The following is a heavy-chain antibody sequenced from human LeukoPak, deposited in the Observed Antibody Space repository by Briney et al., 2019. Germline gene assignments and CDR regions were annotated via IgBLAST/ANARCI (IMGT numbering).Heavy chain of an antibody. CDR1: GYTFTDYG. Sequence: ASVKVSCKASGYTFTDYGFSWVRQAPGQGLEWMGWISGYKGDTNYAQKLQGRVTMTTDTSTSTAYMELRSLRSDDTAVYYCARDGRSDYTTFYYSYYMDVWGKGTTVTVSS. J-gene: IGHJ6*03. D-gene: IGHD4-11*01. CDR3: ARDGRSDYTTFYYSYYMDV. CDR2: ISGYKGDT. V-gene: IGHV1-18*01.